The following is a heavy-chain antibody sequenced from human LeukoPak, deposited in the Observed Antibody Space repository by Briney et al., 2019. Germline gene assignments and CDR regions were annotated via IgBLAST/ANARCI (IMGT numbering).Heavy chain of an antibody. D-gene: IGHD6-19*01. CDR1: GFTFSSYG. CDR3: ARDISSGWLNDAFDI. V-gene: IGHV3-30*03. Sequence: GGSLRLSCAASGFTFSSYGMHWVRQAPGKGLEWVAVISYDESNKYYGDSVKGRFTISRDNAKNSLYLQMNSLRAEDTALYHCARDISSGWLNDAFDIWGQGTMVTVSS. CDR2: ISYDESNK. J-gene: IGHJ3*02.